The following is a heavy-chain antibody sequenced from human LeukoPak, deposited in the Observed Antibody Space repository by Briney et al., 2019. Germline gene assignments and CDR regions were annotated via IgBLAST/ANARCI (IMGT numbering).Heavy chain of an antibody. CDR1: GFTFNNSA. V-gene: IGHV3-23*01. Sequence: GGSLRLPRAASGFTFNNSAMNWVRQAPGKGLEWVSALSGSGRYTYYADSAKGRFTVFRDNPKNTLYLQMNNLTADDTAVYYCAKAESPTATRGNWFDPWGQKTRVTVSS. J-gene: IGHJ5*02. CDR2: LSGSGRYT. D-gene: IGHD2-2*01. CDR3: AKAESPTATRGNWFDP.